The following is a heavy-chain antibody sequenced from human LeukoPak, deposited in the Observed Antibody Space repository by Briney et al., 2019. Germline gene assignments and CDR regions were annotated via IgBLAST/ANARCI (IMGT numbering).Heavy chain of an antibody. CDR2: A. D-gene: IGHD6-6*01. CDR3: ARGLQEYLFDY. Sequence: ANYAQKFQGRVTITTDESTSTAYMELSSLISEHTAVYYCARGLQEYLFDYWGQGTLVTVSS. J-gene: IGHJ4*02. V-gene: IGHV1-69*05.